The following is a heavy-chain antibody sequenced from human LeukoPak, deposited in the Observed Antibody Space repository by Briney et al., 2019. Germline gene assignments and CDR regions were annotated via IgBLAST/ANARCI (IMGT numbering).Heavy chain of an antibody. J-gene: IGHJ4*02. D-gene: IGHD3-9*01. CDR1: GGSFSGYY. CDR3: ARLNRRERYMGKRMVAHFDY. V-gene: IGHV4-34*01. Sequence: SETLSLTCAVYGGSFSGYYWSWIRQPPGKGLEWIGEINHSGSTNYNPSLKSRVTISVDTSKNQFSLKLSSVTAADTAVYYCARLNRRERYMGKRMVAHFDYWGQGTLVTVSS. CDR2: INHSGST.